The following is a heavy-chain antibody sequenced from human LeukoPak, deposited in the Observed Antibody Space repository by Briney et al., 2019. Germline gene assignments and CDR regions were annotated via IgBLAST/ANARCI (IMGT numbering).Heavy chain of an antibody. V-gene: IGHV1-58*01. J-gene: IGHJ3*02. CDR1: GFTFTSSA. Sequence: SVTVSCKASGFTFTSSAVQWVRQARGQRLEWIGWIVVGSGNTNYAQKFQERVTITRDMSTSTAYMELSSLRSEDTAVYYCAADRGSDAFDIWGQGTMVTVSS. CDR3: AADRGSDAFDI. CDR2: IVVGSGNT. D-gene: IGHD3-10*01.